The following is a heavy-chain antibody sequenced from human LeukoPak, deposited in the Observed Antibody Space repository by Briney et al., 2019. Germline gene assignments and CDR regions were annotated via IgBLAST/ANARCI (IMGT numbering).Heavy chain of an antibody. Sequence: GGSLRLSCAASGFTFSNAWMSWVRQAPGKGLEWVGRIKSKTDGGTTDYAAPVKGRFTTSRDDSKNTLYLQMNSLKTEDTAVYYCTTLTITMVRGVIEDYWGQGTLVTVSS. V-gene: IGHV3-15*01. CDR3: TTLTITMVRGVIEDY. CDR2: IKSKTDGGTT. D-gene: IGHD3-10*01. CDR1: GFTFSNAW. J-gene: IGHJ4*02.